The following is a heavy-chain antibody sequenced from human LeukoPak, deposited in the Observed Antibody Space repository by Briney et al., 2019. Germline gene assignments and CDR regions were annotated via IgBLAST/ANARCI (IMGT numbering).Heavy chain of an antibody. CDR2: IIPVSGRG. V-gene: IGHV1-69*01. CDR1: GGTFSNYA. D-gene: IGHD3-22*01. Sequence: SSVKVSCKTSGGTFSNYAIRWVRQAPGQGLEWMGAIIPVSGRGHTAQKVQGRLTITADEISNTAYMDLSSLRSEDTAVYYCARDREASGYYYGFYYGLDVWGQGTTVTVSS. J-gene: IGHJ6*02. CDR3: ARDREASGYYYGFYYGLDV.